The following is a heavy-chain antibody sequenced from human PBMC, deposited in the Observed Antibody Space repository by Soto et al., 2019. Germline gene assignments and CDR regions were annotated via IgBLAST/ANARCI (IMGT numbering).Heavy chain of an antibody. CDR1: GYTFTSYD. J-gene: IGHJ4*02. V-gene: IGHV1-8*01. Sequence: ASVKVSCKASGYTFTSYDINWVRQATGQGLEWMGWMNPNSGNTGYAQKFQGRVTMTRNTSISTAYMELSSLRSEDTAVYYCARGLPGDYGETLFAYWGQGTLVTVSS. CDR2: MNPNSGNT. D-gene: IGHD4-17*01. CDR3: ARGLPGDYGETLFAY.